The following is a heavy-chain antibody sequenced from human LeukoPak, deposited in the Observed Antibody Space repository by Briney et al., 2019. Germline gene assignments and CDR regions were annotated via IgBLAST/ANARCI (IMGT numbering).Heavy chain of an antibody. CDR2: ISDTGKT. J-gene: IGHJ5*02. Sequence: SETLSLTCNVSGASLSSYYWDWLRQSPGRGLEWIGYISDTGKTDSNPSLKSRVTISLATSKNQFSLRLTSVTAADSAVYFCATGYYEPFATCGPGIMVSVSS. CDR3: ATGYYEPFAT. CDR1: GASLSSYY. D-gene: IGHD1-26*01. V-gene: IGHV4-59*01.